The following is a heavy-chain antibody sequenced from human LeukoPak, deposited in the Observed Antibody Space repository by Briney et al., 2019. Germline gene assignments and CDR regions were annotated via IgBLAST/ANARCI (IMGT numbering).Heavy chain of an antibody. Sequence: GGSLRPSCAASGFTFSSYSMNWVRQAPGKGLEWVSYISSSSSTIYYADSVKGRFTISRDNGKNSLYLQMNSLRAEDTAVYYCASQLGDASDIWGQGTMVTVSS. CDR1: GFTFSSYS. V-gene: IGHV3-48*01. J-gene: IGHJ3*02. D-gene: IGHD6-13*01. CDR2: ISSSSSTI. CDR3: ASQLGDASDI.